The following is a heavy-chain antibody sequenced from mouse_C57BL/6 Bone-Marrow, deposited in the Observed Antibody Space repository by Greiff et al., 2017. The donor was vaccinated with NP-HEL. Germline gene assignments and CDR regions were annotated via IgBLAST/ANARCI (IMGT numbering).Heavy chain of an antibody. CDR1: GYAFSSSW. V-gene: IGHV1-82*01. CDR3: ARSPFGYWYFDV. Sequence: VQRVESGPELVKPGASVKISCKASGYAFSSSWMNWVKQRPGKGLEWIGRIYPGDGDTNYNGKFKGKATLTADKSSSTAYMQLSSLTSEDSAVYFCARSPFGYWYFDVWGTGTTVTVSS. D-gene: IGHD3-1*01. J-gene: IGHJ1*03. CDR2: IYPGDGDT.